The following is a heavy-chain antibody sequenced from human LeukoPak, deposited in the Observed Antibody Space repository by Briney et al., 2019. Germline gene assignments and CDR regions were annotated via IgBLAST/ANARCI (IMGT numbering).Heavy chain of an antibody. CDR1: GLTVSSNY. D-gene: IGHD3-16*01. CDR2: IYSSGST. CDR3: ARWGSLNVDY. V-gene: IGHV3-66*01. Sequence: GGSLRLSCAASGLTVSSNYMSWVRQAPGKGLEWVSVIYSSGSTYYADSVKGRFTISRDNSKNTLYLQMNSLRVEDTAVYYCARWGSLNVDYWGQGTLVTVPS. J-gene: IGHJ4*02.